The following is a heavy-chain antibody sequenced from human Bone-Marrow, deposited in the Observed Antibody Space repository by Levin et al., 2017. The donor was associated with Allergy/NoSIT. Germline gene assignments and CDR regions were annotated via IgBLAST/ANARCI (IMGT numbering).Heavy chain of an antibody. D-gene: IGHD6-13*01. CDR3: AREGIVGVPAGLTHNYYYYMDV. Sequence: GSLRLSCTVSGGSVSSASYYWSWIRQPPGTGLESIGYVYYSGSTNYNPSLKSRVTISVDTSKNQFSLRLSSLTAADTAVYYCAREGIVGVPAGLTHNYYYYMDVWGKGTTVTVSS. CDR2: VYYSGST. CDR1: GGSVSSASYY. J-gene: IGHJ6*03. V-gene: IGHV4-61*01.